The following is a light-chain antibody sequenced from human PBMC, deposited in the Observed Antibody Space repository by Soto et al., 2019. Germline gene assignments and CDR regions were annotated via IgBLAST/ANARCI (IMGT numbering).Light chain of an antibody. CDR2: AAS. Sequence: AIRMTQSPSSLSASTGDRVTITCRASQAISNYLVWYQQKPGKAPKVLIHAASTLQGGVSSRFSGSGSGTDFTLTINGLQSEDFATYYCQHYYRYPWTFGQGTKV. V-gene: IGKV1-8*01. CDR1: QAISNY. J-gene: IGKJ1*01. CDR3: QHYYRYPWT.